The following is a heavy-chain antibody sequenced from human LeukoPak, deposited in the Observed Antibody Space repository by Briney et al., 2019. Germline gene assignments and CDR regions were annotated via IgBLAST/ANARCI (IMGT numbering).Heavy chain of an antibody. CDR1: GYTFTSYA. D-gene: IGHD2-21*02. Sequence: GASVKVSCKASGYTFTSYAMNWVRQAPGQGLEWMGWINTNTGNPTYAQGFTGRFVFSLDTSVSTAYLQISSLKAEDTAVYYCAREIVVVTAPCTDVWGQGTTVTVSS. CDR3: AREIVVVTAPCTDV. J-gene: IGHJ6*02. V-gene: IGHV7-4-1*02. CDR2: INTNTGNP.